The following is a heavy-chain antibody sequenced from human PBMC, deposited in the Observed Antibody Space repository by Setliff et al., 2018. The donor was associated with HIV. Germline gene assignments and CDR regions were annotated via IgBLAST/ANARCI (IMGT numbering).Heavy chain of an antibody. Sequence: HPGGSLRFSCTASGFASSSYVMSWVRQAPGKGLEWVSTISGSGGKTDYADSVKGRFTISRDNAKNSLYLQMNSLRAEDMAFYYCAKAKWELSDSPFFDYWGQGTLVTVSS. D-gene: IGHD1-26*01. CDR1: GFASSSYV. CDR2: ISGSGGKT. J-gene: IGHJ4*02. CDR3: AKAKWELSDSPFFDY. V-gene: IGHV3-23*01.